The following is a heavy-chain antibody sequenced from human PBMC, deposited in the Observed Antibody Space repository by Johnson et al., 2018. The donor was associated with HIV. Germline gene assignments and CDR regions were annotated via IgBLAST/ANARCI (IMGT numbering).Heavy chain of an antibody. CDR3: AKLGAVASYAFDI. Sequence: QVQLVESGVGVVQPGGSLRLSCAASGFTFSSYGMHWVRQAPGKGLEWVAFIRYDGSNKYYADSVKGRFTISRDNSKNTLYLQMNSLRAEDTAVYYCAKLGAVASYAFDIWGQGTMVTVSS. D-gene: IGHD6-19*01. CDR1: GFTFSSYG. CDR2: IRYDGSNK. J-gene: IGHJ3*02. V-gene: IGHV3-30*02.